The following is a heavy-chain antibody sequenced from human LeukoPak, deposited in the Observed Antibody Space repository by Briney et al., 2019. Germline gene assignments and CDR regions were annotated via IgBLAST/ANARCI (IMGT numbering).Heavy chain of an antibody. V-gene: IGHV3-74*01. CDR2: IKSDDST. CDR3: ARDLHYSPDF. Sequence: GGSLRLSCAASGFTFSSYWMHWVRQAPGKGLVWVSRIKSDDSTTYADSVKGGFTISRDNAKNTLYLQMDSLRDEDTAVYYCARDLHYSPDFWGQGTLVTVSS. CDR1: GFTFSSYW. J-gene: IGHJ4*02. D-gene: IGHD2-21*01.